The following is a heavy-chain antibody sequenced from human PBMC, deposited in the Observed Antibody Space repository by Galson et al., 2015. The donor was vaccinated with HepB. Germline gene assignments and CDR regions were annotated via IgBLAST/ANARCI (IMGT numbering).Heavy chain of an antibody. D-gene: IGHD3-22*01. CDR1: GYSFTSYW. Sequence: QSGAEVKKPGESLKISCKGSGYSFTSYWIGWVRQMPGKGLEWMGIIYPGDSDTRYSPSFQGQVTISADKSISTAYLQWSSLKASDTAMYYCARQRYYDSSGYYLWYFDYWGQGTLVTVSS. J-gene: IGHJ4*02. CDR3: ARQRYYDSSGYYLWYFDY. V-gene: IGHV5-51*01. CDR2: IYPGDSDT.